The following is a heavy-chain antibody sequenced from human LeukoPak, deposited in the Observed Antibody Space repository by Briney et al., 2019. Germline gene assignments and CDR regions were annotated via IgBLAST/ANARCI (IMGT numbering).Heavy chain of an antibody. V-gene: IGHV3-7*05. CDR3: AKRYFYDSSRGAFDV. CDR2: IKQDGSEK. J-gene: IGHJ3*01. CDR1: GFTFSSYW. Sequence: GGSLRLSCAASGFTFSSYWMSWVRQAPGKGLEWVANIKQDGSEKYYVDSVKGRFTISRDNAKNSLYLQMNSLRAEDTAVYYCAKRYFYDSSRGAFDVWGQGTMVTVSS. D-gene: IGHD3-22*01.